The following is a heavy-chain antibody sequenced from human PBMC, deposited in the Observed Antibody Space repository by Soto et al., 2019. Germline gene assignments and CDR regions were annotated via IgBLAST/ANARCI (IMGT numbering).Heavy chain of an antibody. Sequence: EVQLLESGGGLVQPGGSLRLSCVASGFPFSHSFMSWVRQAPEKGLELVSFINAGGDTAYYADSVKGRFTISRDISKSTLYLQMNSLRAEDTALYYCAKMGYCGGTSCYYFDYWGQGTLVTVSS. V-gene: IGHV3-23*01. CDR2: INAGGDTA. D-gene: IGHD2-2*01. J-gene: IGHJ4*02. CDR1: GFPFSHSF. CDR3: AKMGYCGGTSCYYFDY.